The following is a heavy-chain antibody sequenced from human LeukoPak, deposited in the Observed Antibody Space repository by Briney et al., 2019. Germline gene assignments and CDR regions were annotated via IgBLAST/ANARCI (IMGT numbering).Heavy chain of an antibody. D-gene: IGHD3-3*01. J-gene: IGHJ5*02. CDR2: INPSGGST. CDR3: ARVSTPPSSAYDFWSGYYWFDP. Sequence: GASVKVSCKASGYTFTSYYMHWVRQAPGQGLEWMGIINPSGGSTSYAQKFQGRVTMTRDTSTSTVYMELSSLRSEDTAVYYCARVSTPPSSAYDFWSGYYWFDPWGQGTLVTVSS. V-gene: IGHV1-46*01. CDR1: GYTFTSYY.